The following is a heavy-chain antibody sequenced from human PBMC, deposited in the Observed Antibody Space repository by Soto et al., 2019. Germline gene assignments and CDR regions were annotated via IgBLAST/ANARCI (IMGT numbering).Heavy chain of an antibody. V-gene: IGHV3-23*01. CDR2: ISSSGYST. CDR3: AKGSVVVAAKFDS. J-gene: IGHJ4*02. D-gene: IGHD2-21*02. Sequence: GGSLRLSCAASGFTFNNYAMSWVPEAPGKGLEWISAISSSGYSTYYADSVKGRFTISRDNSKNTVYLQMNNLRAEDTAVYYCAKGSVVVAAKFDSWGQGTLVTVSS. CDR1: GFTFNNYA.